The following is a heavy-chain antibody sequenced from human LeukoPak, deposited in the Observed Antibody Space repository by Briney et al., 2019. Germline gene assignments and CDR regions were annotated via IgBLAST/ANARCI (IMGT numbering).Heavy chain of an antibody. V-gene: IGHV3-23*01. Sequence: AGGSLRLSCAASGFTFSSYAMSWVRQAPGKGLEWVSAISGSGGSTYYADSVKGRFTISRDNSKNTLYLQMNSLRAEDTAVYYCAKVEQGRSSSWYGRLDYWGQGTLVTVSS. CDR2: ISGSGGST. CDR1: GFTFSSYA. CDR3: AKVEQGRSSSWYGRLDY. D-gene: IGHD6-13*01. J-gene: IGHJ4*02.